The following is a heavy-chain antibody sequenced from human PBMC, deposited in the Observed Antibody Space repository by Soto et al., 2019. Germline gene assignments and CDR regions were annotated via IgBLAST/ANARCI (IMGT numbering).Heavy chain of an antibody. CDR1: SGSISSSSCT. Sequence: SETLSLTCTVSSGSISSSSCTRGWIRQPPGKGLEWIGSIYYSGITYYNPSLKSRITVSVDTSKNQFSLNLSSVTAADTAVYYCARLQGYCIRTSCSGYYAMDVWGQGTTVTVSS. CDR2: IYYSGIT. CDR3: ARLQGYCIRTSCSGYYAMDV. V-gene: IGHV4-39*01. J-gene: IGHJ6*02. D-gene: IGHD2-2*01.